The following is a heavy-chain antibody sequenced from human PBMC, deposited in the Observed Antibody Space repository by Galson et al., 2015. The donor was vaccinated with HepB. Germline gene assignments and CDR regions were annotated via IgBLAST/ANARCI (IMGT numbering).Heavy chain of an antibody. CDR3: AEGKDQWLTHRSHYYYYGMDV. V-gene: IGHV1-69*13. CDR2: IIPIFGTA. D-gene: IGHD6-19*01. Sequence: SVKVSCKASGGTFSSYAISWVRQAPGQGLEWMGGIIPIFGTANYAQKFQGRVTITADESTSTAYMELSSLRSEDTAVYYCAEGKDQWLTHRSHYYYYGMDVWGQGTTVTVSS. CDR1: GGTFSSYA. J-gene: IGHJ6*02.